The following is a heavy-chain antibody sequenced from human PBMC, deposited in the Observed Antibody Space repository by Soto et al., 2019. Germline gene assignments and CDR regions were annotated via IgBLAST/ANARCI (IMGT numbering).Heavy chain of an antibody. J-gene: IGHJ6*02. CDR3: ARGRGIGSWIPRNNYGMDV. Sequence: SSETLSLTCAVYGGSFSGYYWSWIRQPPGKGLEWIGEINHSGSTNYNPSLKSRVTISVDTSKNQFSLKLSSVTAADTAVYYCARGRGIGSWIPRNNYGMDVWGQGTTVTVSS. CDR1: GGSFSGYY. CDR2: INHSGST. V-gene: IGHV4-34*01. D-gene: IGHD5-18*01.